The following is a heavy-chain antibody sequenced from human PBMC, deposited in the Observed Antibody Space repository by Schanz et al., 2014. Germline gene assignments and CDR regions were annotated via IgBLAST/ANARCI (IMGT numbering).Heavy chain of an antibody. J-gene: IGHJ6*02. CDR1: GYTFTSYS. Sequence: QVQLVQSGAEVKKPGASVKVSCKASGYTFTSYSMHWVRQAPGQGLEWMGIINLSGGSTNNAQKYQGRRTMTRDTSTSTVYMEVSSLRSEDTAVYYCARDGGEVVRGVIEYVNHYYYGMDVWGQGTTVTGSS. CDR3: ARDGGEVVRGVIEYVNHYYYGMDV. V-gene: IGHV1-46*03. D-gene: IGHD3-10*01. CDR2: INLSGGST.